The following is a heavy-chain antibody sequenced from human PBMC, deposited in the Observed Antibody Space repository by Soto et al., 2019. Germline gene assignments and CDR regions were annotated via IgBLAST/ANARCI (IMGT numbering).Heavy chain of an antibody. CDR2: IIPIFGTA. CDR1: GGTFSSYG. Sequence: GASVKLSCKASGGTFSSYGISWVRQAPGQGLEWMGGIIPIFGTANYAQKFQGRVTITADESTSTAYMELSSLRSEDTAVYYCARESVGATKECYLDYWGQGTLVTVSS. CDR3: ARESVGATKECYLDY. V-gene: IGHV1-69*13. D-gene: IGHD1-26*01. J-gene: IGHJ4*02.